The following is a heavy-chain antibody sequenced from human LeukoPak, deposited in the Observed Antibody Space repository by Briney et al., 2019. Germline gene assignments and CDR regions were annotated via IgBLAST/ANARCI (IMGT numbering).Heavy chain of an antibody. CDR3: ACGIYYASVHTWSPV. D-gene: IGHD3-10*01. J-gene: IGHJ4*02. CDR1: GFTLSSYS. Sequence: GGSLRLSCAASGFTLSSYSMNWVRQAPGKGLEWVSSISSSNSYIYYTDSVKGRFTISRDDARNSLDLQMNSLRPEDTAVYYCACGIYYASVHTWSPVWGQGTLVTVSS. CDR2: ISSSNSYI. V-gene: IGHV3-21*01.